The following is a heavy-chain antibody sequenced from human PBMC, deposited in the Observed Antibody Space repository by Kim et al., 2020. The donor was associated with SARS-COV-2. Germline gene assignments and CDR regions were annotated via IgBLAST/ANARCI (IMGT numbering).Heavy chain of an antibody. D-gene: IGHD3-10*01. J-gene: IGHJ4*02. CDR2: ISGSGGST. CDR3: AKEGSRRFGELNRVDYFDY. Sequence: GGSLRLSCAASGFTFSSYAMSWVRQAPGKGLEWVSAISGSGGSTYYADSVKGRFTISRDNSKNTLYLQMNSLRAEDTAVYYCAKEGSRRFGELNRVDYFDYWGQGTLVTVSS. V-gene: IGHV3-23*01. CDR1: GFTFSSYA.